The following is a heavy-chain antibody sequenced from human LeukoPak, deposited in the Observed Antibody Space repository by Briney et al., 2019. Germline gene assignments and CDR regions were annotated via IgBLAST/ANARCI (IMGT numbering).Heavy chain of an antibody. CDR2: ISYDGSNK. CDR3: ARDPHGYNSYFDY. V-gene: IGHV3-30-3*01. J-gene: IGHJ4*02. CDR1: GFTFSSYA. D-gene: IGHD5-24*01. Sequence: PGGSLRLSCAASGFTFSSYAIHWVRQAPGKGLEWVAVISYDGSNKYYADSVKGRFTISRDNSKNTLYLQMNSLRAEDTAVYYCARDPHGYNSYFDYWGQGTLVTVSS.